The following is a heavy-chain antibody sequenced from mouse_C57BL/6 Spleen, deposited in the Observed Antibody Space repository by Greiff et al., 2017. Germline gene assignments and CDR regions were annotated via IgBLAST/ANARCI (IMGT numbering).Heavy chain of an antibody. Sequence: VQLQQSGPELVKPGASVKISCKASGYTFTDYYMNWVKQSHGKGLEWIGDINPNNGGTSYNQKFKGKATLTVDKSSSTAYMELRSLTSEDSAVYYCARAFYDYGSRDYWGQGTTLTVSS. V-gene: IGHV1-26*01. D-gene: IGHD1-1*01. CDR2: INPNNGGT. J-gene: IGHJ2*01. CDR1: GYTFTDYY. CDR3: ARAFYDYGSRDY.